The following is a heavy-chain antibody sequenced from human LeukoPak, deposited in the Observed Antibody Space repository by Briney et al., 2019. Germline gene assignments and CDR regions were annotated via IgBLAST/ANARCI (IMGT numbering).Heavy chain of an antibody. CDR2: INHSGST. D-gene: IGHD2-2*01. CDR3: ARVNCSSTSCYFNWFDP. Sequence: SETLSLTCAVYGGSFSGYYWSWIRQPPGKGLEWIGEINHSGSTNCNPSLKSRVTISVDTSKNQFSLKLSSVTAADTAVYYCARVNCSSTSCYFNWFDPWGQGTLVTVSS. V-gene: IGHV4-34*01. CDR1: GGSFSGYY. J-gene: IGHJ5*02.